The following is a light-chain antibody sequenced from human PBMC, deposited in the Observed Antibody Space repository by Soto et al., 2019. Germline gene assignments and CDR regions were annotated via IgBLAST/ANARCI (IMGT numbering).Light chain of an antibody. CDR1: QSISTY. Sequence: VKMNYSRSSVSSSVENRVTITSRASQSISTYLRWYQQNPGKAPILLIYAASTLQSGVPSRFSGSGSGTDFTLTISILQAEDVVTYCCQHGYCPPLTFGQGTKVDIK. CDR2: AAS. V-gene: IGKV1-39*01. J-gene: IGKJ1*01. CDR3: QHGYCPPLT.